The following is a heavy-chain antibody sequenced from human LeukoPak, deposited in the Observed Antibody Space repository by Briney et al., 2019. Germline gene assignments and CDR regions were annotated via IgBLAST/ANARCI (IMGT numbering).Heavy chain of an antibody. CDR2: LSYDGSNK. CDR3: AKDGRVYGDYS. Sequence: GGSLRLSCAASGFTFSSYGMHWVRQAPGQGLEWVAVLSYDGSNKNYADSYADSVKGRFTISRDNSKNTLYLQMNSLRAEDTAVYYCAKDGRVYGDYSWGQGTLVTVSS. J-gene: IGHJ5*02. D-gene: IGHD4-17*01. V-gene: IGHV3-30*18. CDR1: GFTFSSYG.